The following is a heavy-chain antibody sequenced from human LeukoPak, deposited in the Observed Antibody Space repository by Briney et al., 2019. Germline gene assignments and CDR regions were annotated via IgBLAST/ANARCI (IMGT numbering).Heavy chain of an antibody. J-gene: IGHJ6*03. CDR3: AREPHDSGTLKGGYYYSYMDV. CDR1: GGTCSSYG. V-gene: IGHV1-69*13. CDR2: IIPIFGTA. Sequence: SVKVSCKASGGTCSSYGISWGRQAPGQGLEWMGGIIPIFGTANYAQKFQGRVTITADESTSTAYMELSSLRSEDTAVYYCAREPHDSGTLKGGYYYSYMDVWGKGTTVTVSS. D-gene: IGHD3-10*01.